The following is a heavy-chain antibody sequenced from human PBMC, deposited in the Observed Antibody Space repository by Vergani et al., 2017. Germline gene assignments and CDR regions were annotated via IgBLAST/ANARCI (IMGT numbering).Heavy chain of an antibody. V-gene: IGHV3-7*01. Sequence: EVQLVESGGGLVQPGGSLRLSCAASGFTFSSYWMSWVRQAPGKGLEWVANIKQDGSEKYYVDSVKGLFTISRDNAKNSLYLQMNSLRAEDTAVYYCARAGTRYFDWLFPRYYGMDVWGQGTTVTVSS. CDR1: GFTFSSYW. J-gene: IGHJ6*02. D-gene: IGHD3-9*01. CDR2: IKQDGSEK. CDR3: ARAGTRYFDWLFPRYYGMDV.